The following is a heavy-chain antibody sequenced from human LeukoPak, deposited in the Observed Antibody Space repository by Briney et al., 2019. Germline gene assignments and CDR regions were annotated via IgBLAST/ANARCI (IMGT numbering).Heavy chain of an antibody. J-gene: IGHJ4*02. CDR3: APIVGVGSIDY. CDR2: IYTSGST. Sequence: SETLSLTCTVSGGSISSGSYYWSWIRQPAGKGLEWIGRIYTSGSTNYNPSLKSRVTISVDTSKNQFSLKLSSVTAADTAVYYCAPIVGVGSIDYWGQGTLVTVSS. V-gene: IGHV4-61*02. D-gene: IGHD3-3*01. CDR1: GGSISSGSYY.